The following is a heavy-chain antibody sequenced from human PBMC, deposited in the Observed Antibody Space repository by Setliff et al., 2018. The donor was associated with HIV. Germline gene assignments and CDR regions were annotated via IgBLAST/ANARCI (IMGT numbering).Heavy chain of an antibody. CDR3: ARPSHVYGDNGPLGY. D-gene: IGHD2-21*01. CDR1: GYSFTAYQ. V-gene: IGHV1-8*01. J-gene: IGHJ4*02. CDR2: MNPSTGEV. Sequence: ASVTVSCKTFGYSFTAYQINWVRQATGQALEWMAWMNPSTGEVGYAQKFQGRLAMTRDSSANIAYKELRGLRSEDTAIYYCARPSHVYGDNGPLGYWGQGTLVTVSS.